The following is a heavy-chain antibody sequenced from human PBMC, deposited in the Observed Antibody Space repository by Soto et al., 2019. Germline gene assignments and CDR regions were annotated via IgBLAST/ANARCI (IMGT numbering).Heavy chain of an antibody. CDR3: AKDHSGWYYYCYGMDV. V-gene: IGHV3-30*18. CDR2: ISYDGSNK. D-gene: IGHD6-19*01. CDR1: GFTFSSYG. J-gene: IGHJ6*02. Sequence: QVQLVESGGGVVQPGRSLRLSCAASGFTFSSYGMHWVRQAPGKGLEWVAVISYDGSNKYYADSVKGRFTISRDNSKNTLYLQMNSLRAEDTAVYYCAKDHSGWYYYCYGMDVWGQGTTVTVSS.